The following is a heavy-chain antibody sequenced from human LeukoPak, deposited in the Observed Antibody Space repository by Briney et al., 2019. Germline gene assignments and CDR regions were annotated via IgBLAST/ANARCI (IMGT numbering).Heavy chain of an antibody. CDR2: INHSGST. J-gene: IGHJ6*03. D-gene: IGHD6-19*01. Sequence: SETLSLTCAVYGGSFSGYYWSWIRQPPGKGLEWIGEINHSGSTNYNPSLKSRVTISVDTSKNQFSLKLSSVTAADTAVYYCARSQEHKKQWLLTWVYYYYYMDVWGKGTTVTVSS. CDR3: ARSQEHKKQWLLTWVYYYYYMDV. CDR1: GGSFSGYY. V-gene: IGHV4-34*01.